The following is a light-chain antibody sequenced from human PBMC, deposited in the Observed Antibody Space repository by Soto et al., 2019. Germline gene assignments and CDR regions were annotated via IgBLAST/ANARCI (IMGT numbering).Light chain of an antibody. CDR1: SSNIGAGYD. J-gene: IGLJ1*01. Sequence: QSVLTQPPSVSGAPGQRLTISCTGSSSNIGAGYDVHWYQQLPGIAPKLLISGNSNRPAGVPDRFSGSKSGTSASLAITGLQTEDEAEYHCQSYDSRLRAYVFGTGTKLTVL. CDR3: QSYDSRLRAYV. CDR2: GNS. V-gene: IGLV1-40*01.